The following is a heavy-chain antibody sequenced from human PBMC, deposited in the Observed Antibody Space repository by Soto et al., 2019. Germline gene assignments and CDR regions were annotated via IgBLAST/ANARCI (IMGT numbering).Heavy chain of an antibody. Sequence: SETLSLTCTVSGGSISSGGYYWSWIRQHPGKGLEWIGYIYYSGSTYYNPSLKSRVTISVDTSKNQFSLKLSSVTAADTAVYYCARGPGTMANIDYWGQGTPVTVSS. CDR3: ARGPGTMANIDY. D-gene: IGHD3-10*01. CDR1: GGSISSGGYY. J-gene: IGHJ4*02. V-gene: IGHV4-31*03. CDR2: IYYSGST.